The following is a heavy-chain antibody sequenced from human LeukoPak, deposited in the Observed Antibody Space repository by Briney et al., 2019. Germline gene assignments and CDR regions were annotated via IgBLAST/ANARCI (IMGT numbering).Heavy chain of an antibody. CDR1: GFTFSGSA. J-gene: IGHJ4*02. D-gene: IGHD1-26*01. Sequence: PGGSLRLSCAASGFTFSGSAMHWVRQASGKGLEWVGRIRSKANSYATAYAASVKGRFTISRDDSKNTAYLQMNSLKTEDTAVYYCTSQLVGPNTVEDYWGQGTLVTVSS. CDR2: IRSKANSYAT. CDR3: TSQLVGPNTVEDY. V-gene: IGHV3-73*01.